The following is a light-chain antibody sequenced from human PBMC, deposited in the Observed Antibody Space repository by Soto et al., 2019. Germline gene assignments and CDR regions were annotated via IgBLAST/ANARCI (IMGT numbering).Light chain of an antibody. Sequence: ETVLTQSPATLSLSPGERATLSCRASQAVTNYLAWYQQKPGQAPRLLIYDASNRATGIPARFSGAGSGTDFTLTISSLEPEDFALYYCQQRADWLTFGGGTRVEIK. CDR1: QAVTNY. CDR3: QQRADWLT. V-gene: IGKV3-11*01. CDR2: DAS. J-gene: IGKJ4*01.